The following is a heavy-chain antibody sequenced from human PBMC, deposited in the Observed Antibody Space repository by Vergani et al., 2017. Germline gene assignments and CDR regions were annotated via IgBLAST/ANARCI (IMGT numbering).Heavy chain of an antibody. J-gene: IGHJ6*02. CDR2: TRPHEDGA. D-gene: IGHD3-3*01. V-gene: IGHV3-30*02. CDR3: ARDLLPNYDFWSGYSHAYYYYYGMDV. Sequence: QVQLVESGGGVVQPGGSMRLSCSASGLTLSSYGVHWVRQAPGRGLESVTFTRPHEDGAFYSASVRGRFTVSRDNAKNTLYLQMNSLRAEDTAVYYCARDLLPNYDFWSGYSHAYYYYYGMDVWGQGTTVTVSS. CDR1: GLTLSSYG.